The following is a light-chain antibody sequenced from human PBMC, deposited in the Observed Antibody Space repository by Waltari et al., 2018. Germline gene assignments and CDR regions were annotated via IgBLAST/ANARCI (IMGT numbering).Light chain of an antibody. Sequence: IVMTPSPASLSASPGEAATLSCRASQSVSSNLAWYQQKPGQAPRLLIYGASTRATGIPARFSGSGSGTEFTLTISSLQSEDFAVYYCKQYNNWPGTFGGGTKVEIK. J-gene: IGKJ4*01. CDR1: QSVSSN. CDR3: KQYNNWPGT. V-gene: IGKV3-15*01. CDR2: GAS.